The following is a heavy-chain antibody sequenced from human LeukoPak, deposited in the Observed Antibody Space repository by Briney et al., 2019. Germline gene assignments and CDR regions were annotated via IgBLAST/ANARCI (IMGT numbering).Heavy chain of an antibody. Sequence: GGSLRLSCAASGFTFSDYYMSWIRQAPGKGLEWVSFISSSGSTIYYADSMKGRFTISRDNAKNSVYLQMNSLRAEDTAVYYCARGPGYCSGGSCPRRAFDIWGQGTVVTVSS. V-gene: IGHV3-11*01. CDR3: ARGPGYCSGGSCPRRAFDI. CDR1: GFTFSDYY. CDR2: ISSSGSTI. D-gene: IGHD2-15*01. J-gene: IGHJ3*02.